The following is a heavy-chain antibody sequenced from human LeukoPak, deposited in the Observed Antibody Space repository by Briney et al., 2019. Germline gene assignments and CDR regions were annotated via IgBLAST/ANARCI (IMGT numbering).Heavy chain of an antibody. CDR2: IYYSGTT. Sequence: SETLSLTCTVSGDSISNTIYYWGWIRQPPGKGLEWIGSIYYSGTTYYNPSLKSRVTISLDTSKNQFSLNLSSVTAADTAVYYCARDAPLGQWLARKEGLHAFDVWGQGTMVTFSS. D-gene: IGHD6-19*01. CDR1: GDSISNTIYY. J-gene: IGHJ3*01. V-gene: IGHV4-39*07. CDR3: ARDAPLGQWLARKEGLHAFDV.